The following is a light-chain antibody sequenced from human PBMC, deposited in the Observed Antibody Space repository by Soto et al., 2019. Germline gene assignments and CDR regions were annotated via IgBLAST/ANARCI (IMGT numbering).Light chain of an antibody. CDR2: GAS. J-gene: IGKJ1*01. Sequence: EIVLTHSPGTLSLSPGERATLSCSASQTVSSARLAWFQQKPGQAPRLLIYGASSRAPGIPDRFSGSGSETDFTLTITRLESEDFAVYSCHQYGSSPWTFGQGTKVDIK. V-gene: IGKV3-20*01. CDR1: QTVSSAR. CDR3: HQYGSSPWT.